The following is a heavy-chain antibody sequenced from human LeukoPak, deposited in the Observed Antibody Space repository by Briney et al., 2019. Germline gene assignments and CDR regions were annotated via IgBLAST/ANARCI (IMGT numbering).Heavy chain of an antibody. CDR1: GYKFTDNW. CDR2: INTKTGAT. V-gene: IGHV1-2*02. CDR3: ARDPGTMVRGSRRGYDGNYYYMDV. Sequence: ASVKVSCKPFGYKFTDNWIHWVRQAPGQGPEWMGWINTKTGATNIAQKFQGRVTMTRDTSISTAYIEVSRLTSDDTAVYYCARDPGTMVRGSRRGYDGNYYYMDVWGKGTTVTISS. D-gene: IGHD3-10*01. J-gene: IGHJ6*03.